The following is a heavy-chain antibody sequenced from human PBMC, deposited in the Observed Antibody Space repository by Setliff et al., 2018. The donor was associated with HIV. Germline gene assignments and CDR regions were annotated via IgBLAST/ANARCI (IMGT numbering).Heavy chain of an antibody. V-gene: IGHV4-61*02. CDR1: GGSISSGSYY. CDR2: IYTSGST. Sequence: SETLSLTCTVSGGSISSGSYYWSWIRQPAGKGLEWIGRIYTSGSTNYNPSLKSRVTISVDTSKNQFSLKLSSVTAADTAVYYCASGGVDFVWGSYSPVPIWGQGTMVTVSS. D-gene: IGHD3-16*01. J-gene: IGHJ3*02. CDR3: ASGGVDFVWGSYSPVPI.